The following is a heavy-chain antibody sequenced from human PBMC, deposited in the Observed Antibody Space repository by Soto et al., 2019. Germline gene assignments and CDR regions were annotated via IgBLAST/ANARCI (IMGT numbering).Heavy chain of an antibody. D-gene: IGHD5-18*01. CDR3: ARDRLMATAGTARHYFGLDV. J-gene: IGHJ6*02. CDR2: IYYSGNT. CDR1: CGSIISGGYY. V-gene: IGHV4-31*03. Sequence: SETLYLTCTFSCGSIISGGYYWSWVRQNPRRGLEWIGNIYYSGNTYYNPSLKSRLTISVDTSKNQFSLNLSSVTAADTAVYYCARDRLMATAGTARHYFGLDVWGQGTTVTVSS.